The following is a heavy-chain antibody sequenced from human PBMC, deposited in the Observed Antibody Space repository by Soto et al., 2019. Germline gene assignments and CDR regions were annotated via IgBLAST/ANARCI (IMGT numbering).Heavy chain of an antibody. V-gene: IGHV4-31*03. CDR3: ARDPAGGSFDY. J-gene: IGHJ4*02. D-gene: IGHD1-26*01. Sequence: QVQLQESGPGLVKPSQTLSLTCTVSGGSISSGGYYWSWIRQHPGKGLEWIGYIYYSGSTYYNPSLKSRVTISVDTSKNQFSLKLSAVTAADTAVHCCARDPAGGSFDYWGQGTLVTVSS. CDR1: GGSISSGGYY. CDR2: IYYSGST.